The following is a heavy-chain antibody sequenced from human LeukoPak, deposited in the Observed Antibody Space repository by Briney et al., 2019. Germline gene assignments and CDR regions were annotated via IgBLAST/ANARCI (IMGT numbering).Heavy chain of an antibody. Sequence: GGSLRLSCAASGFTFSSYSMNWVRQAPGKGLEWVSSISSSSSYIYYADSVKGRFTISRDNAKNSLYLQMNSLRAEDTVVYYCAGDASGLILRYFDLSRNYYYYMDVWGKGATVTISS. V-gene: IGHV3-21*01. CDR1: GFTFSSYS. CDR2: ISSSSSYI. D-gene: IGHD3-9*01. CDR3: AGDASGLILRYFDLSRNYYYYMDV. J-gene: IGHJ6*03.